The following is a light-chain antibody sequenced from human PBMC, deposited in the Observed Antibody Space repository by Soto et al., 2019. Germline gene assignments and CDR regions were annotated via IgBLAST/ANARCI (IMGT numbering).Light chain of an antibody. J-gene: IGLJ1*01. CDR2: DVS. V-gene: IGLV2-14*03. CDR1: SSDVGGYNY. CDR3: SSYTSSNMGV. Sequence: QSVLTQPASVSGSPGQSITISCAGSSSDVGGYNYVSWYQQHSGKAPKLMIYDVSNRPSGVSNRFSGSKSGNTASLTISGLQAEDEADYHCSSYTSSNMGVFGTGTKVTVL.